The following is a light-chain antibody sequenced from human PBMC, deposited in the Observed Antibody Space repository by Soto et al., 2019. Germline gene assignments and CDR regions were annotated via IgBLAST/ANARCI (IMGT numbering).Light chain of an antibody. CDR2: DAS. V-gene: IGKV3-11*01. CDR1: QSVRSY. Sequence: EIVLTQSPATLSMSPGERATLSCRASQSVRSYLAWYEQKPGQAPRLLIYDASNRATGIPARFSGSGSGTDFTLTISSLEPEDFATYYCQQANSFPFTFGGGTKVDIK. J-gene: IGKJ4*01. CDR3: QQANSFPFT.